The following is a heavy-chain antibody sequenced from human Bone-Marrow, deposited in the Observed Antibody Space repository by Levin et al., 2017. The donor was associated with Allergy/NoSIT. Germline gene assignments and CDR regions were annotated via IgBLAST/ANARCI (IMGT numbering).Heavy chain of an antibody. V-gene: IGHV3-53*01. J-gene: IGHJ6*03. Sequence: GESLKISCAASGFTVNRSYMSWVRQAPGKRLEWVSLIYSGGDTYYADSVQGRFTISRDKSKNTLYLQLNSLRAEDTAVYFCTRDSIDGETRRNYYYYMDVWGIGTTVTVSS. CDR2: IYSGGDT. D-gene: IGHD3-9*01. CDR1: GFTVNRSY. CDR3: TRDSIDGETRRNYYYYMDV.